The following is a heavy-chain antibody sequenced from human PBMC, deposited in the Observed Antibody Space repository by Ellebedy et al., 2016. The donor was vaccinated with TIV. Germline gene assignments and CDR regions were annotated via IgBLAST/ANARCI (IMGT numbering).Heavy chain of an antibody. V-gene: IGHV3-30*18. CDR3: AKEVGDDSSTYYPSY. J-gene: IGHJ4*02. D-gene: IGHD3-22*01. CDR2: ISNDGTYK. Sequence: GESLKISCAASGFPFSNYGMHWVRQAPGKGLEWVAVISNDGTYKYYPDSVKGRFTISRDNSKNTVYLQMNSLRTEDTAVYYCAKEVGDDSSTYYPSYWGQGTLVTVSS. CDR1: GFPFSNYG.